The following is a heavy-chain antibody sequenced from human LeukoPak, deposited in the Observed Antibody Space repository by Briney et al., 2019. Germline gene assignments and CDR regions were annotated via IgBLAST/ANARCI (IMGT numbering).Heavy chain of an antibody. J-gene: IGHJ4*02. CDR3: ARDSYEDIVVVPAAN. D-gene: IGHD2-2*01. CDR1: GGSISSGDYY. CDR2: IYYSGST. V-gene: IGHV4-30-4*08. Sequence: SETLSLTCTVSGGSISSGDYYWSWIRQPPGKGLEWIGYIYYSGSTYYNPSLKSRVTISVDTSKNQFSLKLSSVTAADTAVYYCARDSYEDIVVVPAANWGQGTLVTVSS.